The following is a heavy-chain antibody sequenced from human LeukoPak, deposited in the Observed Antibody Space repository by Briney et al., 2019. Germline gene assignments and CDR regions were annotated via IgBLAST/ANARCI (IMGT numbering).Heavy chain of an antibody. CDR3: ARDILTGYYND. D-gene: IGHD3-9*01. J-gene: IGHJ4*02. V-gene: IGHV3-9*01. Sequence: GRSLRLSCEASGFTFGEYAMHWVRRVPGKGLEWVSGITWDSGTAEYADSVKGRFTISRDNAKNSLYLQMNSLRAEDTAVYYCARDILTGYYNDWGQETLVTVSS. CDR1: GFTFGEYA. CDR2: ITWDSGTA.